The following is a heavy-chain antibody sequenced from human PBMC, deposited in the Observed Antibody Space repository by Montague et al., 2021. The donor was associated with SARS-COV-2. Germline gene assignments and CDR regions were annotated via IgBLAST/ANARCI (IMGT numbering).Heavy chain of an antibody. CDR3: ARHPETGLDY. J-gene: IGHJ4*02. V-gene: IGHV3-23*01. Sequence: SLRLSCSAPRFSFTNYPMSWVRQTPGKGLEWVSAIDASGDLTFYADSVKGRFTISRDNSKNTLYLQMNSLRVEDTAIYYCARHPETGLDYWGRGTLVTVSS. D-gene: IGHD3-9*01. CDR1: RFSFTNYP. CDR2: IDASGDLT.